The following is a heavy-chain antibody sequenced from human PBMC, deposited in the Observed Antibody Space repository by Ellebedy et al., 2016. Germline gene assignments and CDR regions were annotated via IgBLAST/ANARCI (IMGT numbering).Heavy chain of an antibody. D-gene: IGHD3-10*01. CDR1: GGSFSGCY. J-gene: IGHJ5*02. CDR2: INHSGST. Sequence: SETLSLXXAVYGGSFSGCYWSWIRQPPGKGLEWIGEINHSGSTNYNPSLKSRVTISVDTSKNQFSLKLSSVTAADTAVYYCARVKRFGDTNWFDPWGQGTLVTVSS. V-gene: IGHV4-34*01. CDR3: ARVKRFGDTNWFDP.